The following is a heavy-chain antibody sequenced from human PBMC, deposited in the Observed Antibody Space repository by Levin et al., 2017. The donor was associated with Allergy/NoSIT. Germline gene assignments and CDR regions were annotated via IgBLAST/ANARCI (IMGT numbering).Heavy chain of an antibody. Sequence: LSLTCAASGFTFSSYAMHWVRQAPGKGLEWVAVISYDGSNKYYADSVKGRFTISRDNSKNTLYLQMNSLRAEDTAVYYCARGGIAAAGHWGQGTLVTVSS. CDR1: GFTFSSYA. V-gene: IGHV3-30-3*01. J-gene: IGHJ1*01. CDR3: ARGGIAAAGH. D-gene: IGHD6-13*01. CDR2: ISYDGSNK.